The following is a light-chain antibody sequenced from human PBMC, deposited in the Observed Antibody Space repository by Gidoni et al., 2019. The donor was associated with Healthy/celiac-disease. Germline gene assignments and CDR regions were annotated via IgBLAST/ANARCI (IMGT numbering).Light chain of an antibody. V-gene: IGKV1-39*01. CDR3: QQSYSTPIT. CDR1: QSISSY. CDR2: AAS. Sequence: DIQMTHSPSSLSASVEDRVTITCRASQSISSYLNWYQQKPGKAPKLLIYAASSLQSGVPSRFSGSGSGTDFTLTISSLQPEDFATYYCQQSYSTPITFGQGTKVEIK. J-gene: IGKJ1*01.